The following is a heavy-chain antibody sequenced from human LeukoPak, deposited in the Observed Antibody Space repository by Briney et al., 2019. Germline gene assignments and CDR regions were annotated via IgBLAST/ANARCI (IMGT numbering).Heavy chain of an antibody. J-gene: IGHJ4*02. CDR1: GFTFSSYS. Sequence: PGGSLRLSCAASGFTFSSYSMNWVRQAPGKGLEWVSSISSSSSWIYYADSVKGRFTISRDNAKNSLYLQMNSLRAEDTAVYYCAREHYGDSSHFDYWGQGTLVTVSS. D-gene: IGHD4-17*01. CDR2: ISSSSSWI. CDR3: AREHYGDSSHFDY. V-gene: IGHV3-21*01.